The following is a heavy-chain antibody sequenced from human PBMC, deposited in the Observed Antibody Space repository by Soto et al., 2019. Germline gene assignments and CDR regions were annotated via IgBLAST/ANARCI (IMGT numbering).Heavy chain of an antibody. CDR3: AREAYYDFWSGYYSYYYSMDV. CDR1: GYTFTSYG. D-gene: IGHD3-3*01. V-gene: IGHV1-18*01. Sequence: ASVKVSCKASGYTFTSYGISWVRQAPGQGLEWMGWISAYNGNTNYAQKLQGRVTMTTDTSTSTAYMELRSLRSDDTAVYYCAREAYYDFWSGYYSYYYSMDVWGQGTTVTVSS. CDR2: ISAYNGNT. J-gene: IGHJ6*02.